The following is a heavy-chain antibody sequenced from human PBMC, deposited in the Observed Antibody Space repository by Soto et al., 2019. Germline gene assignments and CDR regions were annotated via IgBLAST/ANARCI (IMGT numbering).Heavy chain of an antibody. D-gene: IGHD1-26*01. J-gene: IGHJ4*02. CDR1: GGSISSGAHY. Sequence: LSLTCIVSGGSISSGAHYWSWIRQHPGKGLEWLGYIYHSGSTYYNPSFKSRLSISVDTSKNQFSLRLSSVTAAYTAVYYCARRRSGLNAESFDFWGQGTLVTVSS. V-gene: IGHV4-31*03. CDR2: IYHSGST. CDR3: ARRRSGLNAESFDF.